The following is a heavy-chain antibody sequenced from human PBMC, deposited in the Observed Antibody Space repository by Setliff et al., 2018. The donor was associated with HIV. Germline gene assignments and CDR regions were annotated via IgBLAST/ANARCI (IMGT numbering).Heavy chain of an antibody. CDR2: ITVGRATYI. D-gene: IGHD2-8*01. CDR1: GFNFSIYS. Sequence: PGGSLRLSCAASGFNFSIYSMNWVRQAPGKGLEWVSSITVGRATYIYYADSMKGRFTISRDNAKNSLYLQMNSLRADDTAVYYCAALSLRTNSVYGIISTRFDPWGQGTLVTVSS. J-gene: IGHJ5*02. V-gene: IGHV3-21*04. CDR3: AALSLRTNSVYGIISTRFDP.